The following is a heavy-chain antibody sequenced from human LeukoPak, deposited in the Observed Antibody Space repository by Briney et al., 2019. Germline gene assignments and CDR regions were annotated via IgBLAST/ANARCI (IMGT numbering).Heavy chain of an antibody. J-gene: IGHJ4*02. Sequence: GGPLRLSCAASGFTFSRSWMAWVRQAPGKGLERVAHINEDGSEKNYVDPVKGRFTISRDNAENSVYLQMNRLRAEDTAVYYCVRDDYLGYWGQGTLVTVSS. V-gene: IGHV3-7*05. CDR2: INEDGSEK. CDR3: VRDDYLGY. D-gene: IGHD3-16*01. CDR1: GFTFSRSW.